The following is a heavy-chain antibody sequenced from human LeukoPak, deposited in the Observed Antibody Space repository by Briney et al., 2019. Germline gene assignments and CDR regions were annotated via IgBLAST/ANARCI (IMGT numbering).Heavy chain of an antibody. CDR1: GGSISSYY. J-gene: IGHJ4*02. V-gene: IGHV4-59*08. CDR3: ARRGYSSGSYYFDY. Sequence: SETLSLTCSVSGGSISSYYWSWIRQPPGKRLEWIGYIYYSGSTNYNPSLKSRVTISADTSKNQFSLKLSSVTAADTAMYYCARRGYSSGSYYFDYWGQGALVTVAS. CDR2: IYYSGST. D-gene: IGHD6-19*01.